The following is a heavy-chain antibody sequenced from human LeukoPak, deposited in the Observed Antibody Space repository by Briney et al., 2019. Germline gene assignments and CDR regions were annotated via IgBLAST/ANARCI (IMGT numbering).Heavy chain of an antibody. Sequence: PGGSLRLSCAASGFTFNSYAMHWVRQAPGKGLEWVAVISYAGSNKYYADSVKGRFTISRDNSKNTLFLLMDSLRAEDTAVYSCARDLESIVGATDFWGQGTLVTVSS. CDR3: ARDLESIVGATDF. D-gene: IGHD1-26*01. CDR2: ISYAGSNK. J-gene: IGHJ4*02. V-gene: IGHV3-30-3*01. CDR1: GFTFNSYA.